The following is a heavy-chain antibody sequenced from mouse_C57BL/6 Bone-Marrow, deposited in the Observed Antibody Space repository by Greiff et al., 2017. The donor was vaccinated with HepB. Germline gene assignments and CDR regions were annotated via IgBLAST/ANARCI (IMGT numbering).Heavy chain of an antibody. J-gene: IGHJ3*01. CDR1: GYTFTSYW. CDR3: ARSDYGSSPWFAY. V-gene: IGHV1-64*01. Sequence: VKLQQPGAELVKPGASVKLSCKASGYTFTSYWMHWVKQRPGQGLEWIGMIHPNSGSTNYNEKFKSKATLTVDKSSSTAYMQLSSLTSEDSAVYYCARSDYGSSPWFAYWGQGTLVTVSA. D-gene: IGHD1-1*01. CDR2: IHPNSGST.